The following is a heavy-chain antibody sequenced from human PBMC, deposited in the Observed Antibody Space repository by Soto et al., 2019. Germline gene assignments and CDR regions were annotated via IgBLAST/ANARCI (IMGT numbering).Heavy chain of an antibody. J-gene: IGHJ6*02. CDR2: ISYDGSNK. D-gene: IGHD1-26*01. V-gene: IGHV3-30-3*01. CDR1: GFTFSSYA. Sequence: PGGSLRLSCAASGFTFSSYAMHWVRQAPGKGLEWVAVISYDGSNKYYADSVKGRFTISRDNSKNTLYLQMNSLRAEDTAVYYCARGSLVGATIYYYYYGMDVWGQGTTVTVSS. CDR3: ARGSLVGATIYYYYYGMDV.